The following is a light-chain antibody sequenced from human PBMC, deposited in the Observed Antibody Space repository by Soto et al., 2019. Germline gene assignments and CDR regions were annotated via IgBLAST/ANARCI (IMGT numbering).Light chain of an antibody. CDR3: QQYDNLHPT. J-gene: IGKJ5*01. CDR1: QDISNY. V-gene: IGKV1-33*01. Sequence: DIQMTQSPSSLSASVGDRVTITCQASQDISNYLNWYQQKPGKAPKLLIYDASNLETGVPSRFSGSGSGTDFTFTISSLQPEDIATYYCQQYDNLHPTFGQGTRLKIK. CDR2: DAS.